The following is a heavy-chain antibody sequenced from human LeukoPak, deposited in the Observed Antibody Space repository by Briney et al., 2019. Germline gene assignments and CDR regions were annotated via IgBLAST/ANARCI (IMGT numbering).Heavy chain of an antibody. V-gene: IGHV3-9*01. CDR1: GFTFDDYT. D-gene: IGHD2-2*01. J-gene: IGHJ6*03. CDR2: ISWNSGSI. CDR3: HTGAVVVPAAVLPDASYMDV. Sequence: PGRSLRLSCAASGFTFDDYTMHWVRQAPGKGLEWVSGISWNSGSIGYADSVKGRFTISRDNAKNSLYLQMNSLRAEDTALYYCHTGAVVVPAAVLPDASYMDVWGKGTTVTVSS.